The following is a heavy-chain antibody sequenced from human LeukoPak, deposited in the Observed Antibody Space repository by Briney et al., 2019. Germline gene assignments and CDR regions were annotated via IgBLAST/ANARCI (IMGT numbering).Heavy chain of an antibody. CDR1: GYTFTSYD. Sequence: ASVKVSCKASGYTFTSYDINWVRQATGQGPEWMGWMNPNSGNTGYAQKFQGRVTMTRNTSISTAYMELSSLRSEDTAVYYCARGQTPNYLYSGYDLVVDYWGQGTLVTVSS. CDR2: MNPNSGNT. CDR3: ARGQTPNYLYSGYDLVVDY. J-gene: IGHJ4*02. V-gene: IGHV1-8*01. D-gene: IGHD5-12*01.